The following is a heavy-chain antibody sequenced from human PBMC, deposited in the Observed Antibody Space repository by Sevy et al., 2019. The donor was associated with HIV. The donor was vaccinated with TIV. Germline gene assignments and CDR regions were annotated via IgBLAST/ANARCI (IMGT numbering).Heavy chain of an antibody. D-gene: IGHD6-13*01. Sequence: GGSLRLSCVASGSTVNPYAMSWVRQAPGKGLEWVAVINNSGGSTDYADSVRGRFSISRDNPNVYLEMNSLRVEDTAVYYCVKERVGYISSWYYFDYWGLGTLVTVSS. V-gene: IGHV3-23*01. CDR2: INNSGGST. CDR3: VKERVGYISSWYYFDY. J-gene: IGHJ4*02. CDR1: GSTVNPYA.